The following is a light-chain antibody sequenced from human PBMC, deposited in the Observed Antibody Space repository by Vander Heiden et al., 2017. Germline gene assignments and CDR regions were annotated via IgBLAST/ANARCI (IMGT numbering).Light chain of an antibody. CDR1: QSVSSY. CDR3: QQRSSWPAA. CDR2: GAS. J-gene: IGKJ4*01. Sequence: EIVLTQSPATLSLAPGERATLPCRASQSVSSYLAWYQQKPGQPPRLLIYGASTRASGVPARFSGSGSERDFTLTISSLEPEDLAIYYCQQRSSWPAAFGGGTMVEIK. V-gene: IGKV3-11*02.